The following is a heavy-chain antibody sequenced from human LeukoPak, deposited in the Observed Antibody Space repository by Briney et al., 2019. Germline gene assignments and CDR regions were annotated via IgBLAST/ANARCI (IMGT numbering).Heavy chain of an antibody. V-gene: IGHV3-23*01. CDR2: TRGGSGTT. J-gene: IGHJ6*04. CDR1: GFSFGTYD. CDR3: ARGISRLDV. Sequence: TGGSLRLSCVASGFSFGTYDMSCVRQAPEKGLEWVSGTRGGSGTTLYADSVKGRFTVSRDNPKNTLYLQMNSLRAEDTAVYYCARGISRLDVWGEGSTVTVSS.